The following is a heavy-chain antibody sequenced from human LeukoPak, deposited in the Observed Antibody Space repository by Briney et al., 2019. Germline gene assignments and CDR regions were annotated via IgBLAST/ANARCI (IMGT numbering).Heavy chain of an antibody. J-gene: IGHJ3*02. CDR2: INHGGGT. D-gene: IGHD1-26*01. V-gene: IGHV4-34*01. CDR3: ARGQERLGAFDI. Sequence: PSETLSLTCAVYGGSFNAYYWSWIRQPPGKGLEWIGEINHGGGTNYNPSLKNRVTISLDTSKNQFSLKLSSVTAADTAIYYCARGQERLGAFDIWGQGTMVTVSS. CDR1: GGSFNAYY.